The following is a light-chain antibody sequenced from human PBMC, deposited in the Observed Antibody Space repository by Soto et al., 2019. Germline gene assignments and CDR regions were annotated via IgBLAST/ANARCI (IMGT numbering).Light chain of an antibody. V-gene: IGKV3D-20*02. CDR2: GAS. CDR1: QSVSSNY. CDR3: QQRNNWPPIT. Sequence: EIVLTQSPGTLSLSPGERATLSCRASQSVSSNYLAWYQQKPGQAPRLLIYGASNRATGIPDRFSGSGSETDFTLTISSLEPEDFALYYCQQRNNWPPITFGQGTRLEIK. J-gene: IGKJ5*01.